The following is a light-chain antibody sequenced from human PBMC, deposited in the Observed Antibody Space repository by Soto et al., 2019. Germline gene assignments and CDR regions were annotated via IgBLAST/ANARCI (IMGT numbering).Light chain of an antibody. CDR3: QQSYGTPIT. CDR1: QGISRY. J-gene: IGKJ5*01. CDR2: VAS. Sequence: MTRSPSCLYTSGVYRCTVTWQVSQGISRYLNWYQQKPGKAPNLLIYVASSLQSEVPARFSGSRSGTDFTLTIPSLQPEDFATYYCQQSYGTPITFGHGTRLEIK. V-gene: IGKV1-39*01.